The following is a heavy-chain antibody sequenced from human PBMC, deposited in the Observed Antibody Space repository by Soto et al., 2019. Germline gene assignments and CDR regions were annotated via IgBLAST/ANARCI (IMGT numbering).Heavy chain of an antibody. CDR2: IIPIFGTA. CDR3: ARDQLRYYDSSGYPLGGYYFDY. Sequence: ASVKVSCKASGGTFSSYAISWVRQAPGQGLEWMGGIIPIFGTANYAQKFQGRVTITADESTSTAYMELSSLRSEDTAVYYGARDQLRYYDSSGYPLGGYYFDYWGQGTLVTVSS. CDR1: GGTFSSYA. V-gene: IGHV1-69*13. J-gene: IGHJ4*02. D-gene: IGHD3-22*01.